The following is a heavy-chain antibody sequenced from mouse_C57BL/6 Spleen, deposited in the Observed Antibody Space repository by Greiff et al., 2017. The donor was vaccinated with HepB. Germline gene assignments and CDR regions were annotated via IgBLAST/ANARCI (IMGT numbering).Heavy chain of an antibody. V-gene: IGHV1-50*01. Sequence: QVQLQQPGAELVKPGASVKLSCNASGYTFTSYWMQWVKQRPGQGLEWIGEIDPSARYTNYNQKFKGNATLTVDTSSSTAHVQLSSLTSADSAVYYCARKNGGFAYWGQGTLVTVSA. CDR2: IDPSARYT. CDR3: ARKNGGFAY. J-gene: IGHJ3*01. CDR1: GYTFTSYW. D-gene: IGHD1-2*01.